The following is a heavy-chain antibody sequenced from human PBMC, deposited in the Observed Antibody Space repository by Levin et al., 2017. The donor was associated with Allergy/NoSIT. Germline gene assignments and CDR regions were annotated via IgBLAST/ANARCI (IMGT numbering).Heavy chain of an antibody. D-gene: IGHD3-3*01. CDR1: GYTFTSYD. V-gene: IGHV1-8*01. CDR2: MNPNSGNT. CDR3: ARGGYDFWSGYHLPDSPWHKYYYYYGMDV. J-gene: IGHJ6*02. Sequence: ASVKVSCKASGYTFTSYDINWVRQATGQGLEWMGWMNPNSGNTGYAQKFQGRVTMTRNTSISTAYMELSSLRSEDTAVYYCARGGYDFWSGYHLPDSPWHKYYYYYGMDVWGQGTTVTVSS.